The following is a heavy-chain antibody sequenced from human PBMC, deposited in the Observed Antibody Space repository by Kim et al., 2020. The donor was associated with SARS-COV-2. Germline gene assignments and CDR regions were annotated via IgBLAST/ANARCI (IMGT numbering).Heavy chain of an antibody. D-gene: IGHD3-10*01. Sequence: ASVKVSCKPSGYSFSDYYIHWVRQAPGQGLEWMGGINPNLGVTKYAQKFQGRVTMTADTSTSTAYMELSSLRSDDTAVYYCARDGASGHRCLYCFDS. CDR3: ARDGASGHRCLYCFDS. CDR2: INPNLGVT. CDR1: GYSFSDYY. V-gene: IGHV1-2*02. J-gene: IGHJ5*01.